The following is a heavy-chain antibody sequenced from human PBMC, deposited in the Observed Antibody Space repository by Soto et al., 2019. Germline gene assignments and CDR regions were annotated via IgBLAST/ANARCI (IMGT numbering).Heavy chain of an antibody. V-gene: IGHV4-34*01. CDR3: ARTNRLYSSSSWTYYSYYGMDV. CDR1: GVSFSGYY. J-gene: IGHJ6*02. Sequence: AETLALTCAVYGVSFSGYYWSWIRQPPGKGLEGIGEINHSGSTNYNPSLKSRVTISVDTSKNQFSLKLSSVTAADTAVYYCARTNRLYSSSSWTYYSYYGMDVWGQGTTVTVSS. CDR2: INHSGST. D-gene: IGHD6-13*01.